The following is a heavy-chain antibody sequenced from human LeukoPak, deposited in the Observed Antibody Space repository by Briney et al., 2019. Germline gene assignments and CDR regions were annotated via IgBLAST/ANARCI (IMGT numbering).Heavy chain of an antibody. CDR2: ICSSASTI. J-gene: IGHJ4*02. D-gene: IGHD6-13*01. CDR3: ARYVGSSGMTPFDY. Sequence: GGSLRLSCAASGFTFSDYYMRWIRRAPGKGLGGGSDICSSASTIYYADSVKGRFTICRDNAKNSLYLQMHILRAKDTAVYYCARYVGSSGMTPFDYWGQGTLVTVSS. V-gene: IGHV3-11*01. CDR1: GFTFSDYY.